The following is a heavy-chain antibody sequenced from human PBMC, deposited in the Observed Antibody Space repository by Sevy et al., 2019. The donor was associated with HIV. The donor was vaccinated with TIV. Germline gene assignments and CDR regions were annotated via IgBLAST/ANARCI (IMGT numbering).Heavy chain of an antibody. CDR2: IYYSGTT. D-gene: IGHD3-3*01. J-gene: IGHJ4*02. V-gene: IGHV4-59*01. Sequence: SETLSLTCTVSDGSITSYYWTWIRQPPAKELEWIGYIYYSGTTNYNPPLKSRVTRSVDTSKNQFSLKLNSVTAADTAVYYCARVYNDFWSGYDWGQGIRVTVSS. CDR3: ARVYNDFWSGYD. CDR1: DGSITSYY.